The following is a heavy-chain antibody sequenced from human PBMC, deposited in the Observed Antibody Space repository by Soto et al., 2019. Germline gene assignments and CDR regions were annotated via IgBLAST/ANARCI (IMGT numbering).Heavy chain of an antibody. V-gene: IGHV3-21*01. CDR2: ISSSSSYI. Sequence: GGSLRLSCAASGFTFSSYSMNWVRQAPGKGLEWVSSISSSSSYIYYADSVKGRFTISRDNAKNSLYLQMNSLRAEDTAVYYCARDLGELVSFDYWRQGTLVPVSS. CDR1: GFTFSSYS. CDR3: ARDLGELVSFDY. D-gene: IGHD1-26*01. J-gene: IGHJ4*02.